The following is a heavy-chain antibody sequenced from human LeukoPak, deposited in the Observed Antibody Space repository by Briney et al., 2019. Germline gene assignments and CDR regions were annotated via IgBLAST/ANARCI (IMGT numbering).Heavy chain of an antibody. CDR3: ARDLYSNYVSYFDY. CDR1: GGSISSSNW. Sequence: SGTLSLTCAVSGGSISSSNWWSWVRQPPGKGLEWIGEIYHSGSTNYNPSLKSRVTISVDKSKSQFSLKLSSVTAADTAVYYCARDLYSNYVSYFDYWGQGTLVTVSS. V-gene: IGHV4-4*02. D-gene: IGHD4-11*01. CDR2: IYHSGST. J-gene: IGHJ4*02.